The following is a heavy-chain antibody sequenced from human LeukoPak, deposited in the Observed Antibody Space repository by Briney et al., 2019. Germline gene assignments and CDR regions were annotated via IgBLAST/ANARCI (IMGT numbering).Heavy chain of an antibody. Sequence: GGSLRLSCAASGFTFSSYGMHWVRQAPGKGLEWVAVISYDGSNKYYADSVKGRFTISRDNSKNTLYLQMNSLRAEDTAVYYCAKDQWELLGLDYWGQGTLVTASS. CDR2: ISYDGSNK. J-gene: IGHJ4*02. CDR3: AKDQWELLGLDY. V-gene: IGHV3-30*18. CDR1: GFTFSSYG. D-gene: IGHD1-26*01.